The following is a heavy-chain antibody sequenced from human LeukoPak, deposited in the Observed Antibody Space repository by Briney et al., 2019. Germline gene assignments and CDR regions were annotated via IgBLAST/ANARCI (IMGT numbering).Heavy chain of an antibody. CDR1: GASISSYY. J-gene: IGHJ4*02. CDR3: AKSGGYGLIDY. Sequence: PSETLSLTCTVSGASISSYYWSWIRQPPGKGLEWIGYIYHTGSTNYNPSLKSRVAMSLDTSKNQFSLRLNSVTAADTAMYYCAKSGGYGLIDYWGQGTLVTVSS. V-gene: IGHV4-59*08. CDR2: IYHTGST. D-gene: IGHD1-26*01.